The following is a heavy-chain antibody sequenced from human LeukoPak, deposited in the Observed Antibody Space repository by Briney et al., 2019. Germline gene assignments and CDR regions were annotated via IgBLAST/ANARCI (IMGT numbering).Heavy chain of an antibody. CDR3: ARTASKDSTPDHYYYMDV. D-gene: IGHD2-2*01. CDR1: GGSISSSSYY. CDR2: IYYSGST. Sequence: SETLSLTCTVSGGSISSSSYYWGWIRQPPGKGLEWIGSIYYSGSTYYNPSLKSRVTISVDTSKNQSSLKLSSVTAADTAVYYCARTASKDSTPDHYYYMDVWGKGTTVTVSS. J-gene: IGHJ6*03. V-gene: IGHV4-39*07.